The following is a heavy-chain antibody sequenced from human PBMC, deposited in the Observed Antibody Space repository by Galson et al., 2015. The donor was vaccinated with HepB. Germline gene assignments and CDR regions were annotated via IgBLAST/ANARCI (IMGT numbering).Heavy chain of an antibody. CDR2: IIPIFGTA. CDR1: GGTFSSYA. V-gene: IGHV1-69*13. CDR3: ARGHGPRRVRPYYFDY. D-gene: IGHD3-10*01. J-gene: IGHJ4*02. Sequence: SVKVSCKASGGTFSSYAISWVRQAPGQGLEWMGGIIPIFGTANYAQKFQGRVTITADESTSTAYMELSSLRSEDTAVYYCARGHGPRRVRPYYFDYWGQGTLVTVSS.